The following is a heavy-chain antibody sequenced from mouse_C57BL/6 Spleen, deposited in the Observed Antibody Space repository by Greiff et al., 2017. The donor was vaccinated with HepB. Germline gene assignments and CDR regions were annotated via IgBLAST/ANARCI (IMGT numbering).Heavy chain of an antibody. CDR3: ARDNYSNHGRWIAY. V-gene: IGHV5-4*01. D-gene: IGHD2-5*01. J-gene: IGHJ3*01. CDR2: ISDGGSYT. Sequence: EVKLVESGGGLVKPGGSLKLSCAASGFTFSSYAMSWVRQTPEKRLEWVATISDGGSYTYYPGNVKGRFTISRDNAKNNLYLQMSHLKSEDTAMYYCARDNYSNHGRWIAYWGQGTLVTVSA. CDR1: GFTFSSYA.